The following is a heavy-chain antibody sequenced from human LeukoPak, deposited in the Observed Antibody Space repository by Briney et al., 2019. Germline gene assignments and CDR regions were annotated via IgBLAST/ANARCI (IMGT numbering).Heavy chain of an antibody. D-gene: IGHD4-11*01. J-gene: IGHJ6*02. Sequence: ASVKVSCKAYGYTFTGYYIHWVRQAPGQGLEWMGWMNPNSGDTNHAQKFQGRFTMTTDTSIRTAYMELSSLRSDDTAVYHCARDREYSNYLLVYGMDVWGQGTTVTVSS. CDR1: GYTFTGYY. CDR3: ARDREYSNYLLVYGMDV. CDR2: MNPNSGDT. V-gene: IGHV1-2*02.